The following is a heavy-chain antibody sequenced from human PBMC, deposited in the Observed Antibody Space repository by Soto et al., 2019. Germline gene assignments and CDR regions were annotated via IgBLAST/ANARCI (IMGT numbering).Heavy chain of an antibody. Sequence: SETLSLTCTVSGGSISSSGYHWVWIRQPPGKGLEWIANIYYSGSTYYNPSLKSRLTIPLDTSKNQFSLSLSSVTAADTAVYYCARITIFGVLTYYMDVWGKGTTVTVSS. CDR2: IYYSGST. CDR1: GGSISSSGYH. CDR3: ARITIFGVLTYYMDV. V-gene: IGHV4-39*01. D-gene: IGHD3-3*01. J-gene: IGHJ6*03.